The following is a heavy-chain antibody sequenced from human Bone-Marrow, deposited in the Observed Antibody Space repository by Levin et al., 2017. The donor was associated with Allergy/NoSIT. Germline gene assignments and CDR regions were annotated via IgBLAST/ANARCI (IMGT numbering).Heavy chain of an antibody. CDR3: ESHYSGSYNYYDY. CDR1: GYTSNRYG. J-gene: IGHJ4*02. D-gene: IGHD1-26*01. CDR2: ISAYNDNT. V-gene: IGHV1-18*01. Sequence: GESLKISCKASGYTSNRYGVSWVRQAPGQGLEWIGWISAYNDNTNSARKFQGRVTLTIDTSTNTAYMELGSLTSDDTAVYYCESHYSGSYNYYDYWGQGSLVSVSA.